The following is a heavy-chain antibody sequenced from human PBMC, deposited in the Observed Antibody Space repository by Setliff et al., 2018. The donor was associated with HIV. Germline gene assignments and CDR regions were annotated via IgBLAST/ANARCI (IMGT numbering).Heavy chain of an antibody. V-gene: IGHV4-59*01. CDR1: GGSITGYY. D-gene: IGHD4-17*01. CDR2: IYYSGST. Sequence: TSETLSLTCTVSGGSITGYYWSWIRQPPGKGLEWIGWIYYSGSTKYNPSLKSRVTMSIDTSKNQFSLKLSSVTAADSGVYYCARDPPGYGDSKDYWGQGTLVTVS. J-gene: IGHJ4*02. CDR3: ARDPPGYGDSKDY.